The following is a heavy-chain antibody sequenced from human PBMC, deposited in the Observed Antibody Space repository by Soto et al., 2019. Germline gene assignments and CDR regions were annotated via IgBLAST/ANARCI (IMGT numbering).Heavy chain of an antibody. V-gene: IGHV3-23*01. D-gene: IGHD6-19*01. CDR1: GFTFSSYA. CDR3: AKQVTGWFNDAFDV. Sequence: EVQLLESGGGLVQPGGSLTLSCAASGFTFSSYAMSWLRQAPGKGLEWVSAIDGTGDNTHYADSVKGRFTFSGDNSRNTLYLQMNGLRTEDTALYYCAKQVTGWFNDAFDVWGQGTLVTVSS. J-gene: IGHJ3*01. CDR2: IDGTGDNT.